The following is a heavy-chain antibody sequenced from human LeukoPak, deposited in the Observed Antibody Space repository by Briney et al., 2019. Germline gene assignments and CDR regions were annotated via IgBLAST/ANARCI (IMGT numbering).Heavy chain of an antibody. CDR3: ARMDRSGWYYFGY. CDR1: SGSISSYH. CDR2: IYYSGST. Sequence: SETLSLTCTVSSGSISSYHWSWIRQAPGKGLEWIGYIYYSGSTNYNPSLKTRVTISVDTSKNQFSLKLTSVTAADTAVYYCARMDRSGWYYFGYWGQGTLVTVSS. V-gene: IGHV4-59*01. D-gene: IGHD6-19*01. J-gene: IGHJ4*02.